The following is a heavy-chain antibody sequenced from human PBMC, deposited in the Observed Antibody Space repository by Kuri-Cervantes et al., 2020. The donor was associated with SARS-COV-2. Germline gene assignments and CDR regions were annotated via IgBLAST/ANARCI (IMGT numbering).Heavy chain of an antibody. Sequence: ASVKVSCKASGYTLTSYGISWVRQAPGQGLEWMGWISAYNGNTNYAQKLQGRVTMTTDTSTSTAYMELRSLRSDDTAVYYCARDGSYDGYYYYGMDVWGQGTTVTVSS. V-gene: IGHV1-18*01. J-gene: IGHJ6*02. CDR3: ARDGSYDGYYYYGMDV. CDR1: GYTLTSYG. D-gene: IGHD3-3*01. CDR2: ISAYNGNT.